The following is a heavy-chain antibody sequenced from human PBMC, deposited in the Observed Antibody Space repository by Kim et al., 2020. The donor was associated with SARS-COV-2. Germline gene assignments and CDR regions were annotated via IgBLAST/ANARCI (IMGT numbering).Heavy chain of an antibody. CDR1: GDSVSSNSAA. J-gene: IGHJ4*02. CDR2: TYYRSKWSN. V-gene: IGHV6-1*01. CDR3: ARRSSGANLGLDY. Sequence: SQTLSLTCVISGDSVSSNSAAWNWIRQSPSRGLEWLGRTYYRSKWSNDYAVSVKSRITISPDTSKNQFSLQLNSVTPEDTAVYYCARRSSGANLGLDYWGQGTLVTVSS. D-gene: IGHD3-10*01.